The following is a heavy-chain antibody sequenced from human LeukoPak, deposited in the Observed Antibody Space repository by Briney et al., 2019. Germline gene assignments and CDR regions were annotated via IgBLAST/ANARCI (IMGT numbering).Heavy chain of an antibody. Sequence: GSPRPSLAASGFTLSYLLKNWVRQAPRKGLGWVANQKQEGSEKYYVDSVKGRFTVSRDNAKNSLYLQMNSLRAEDTAVYYCARAGNVRSLLWFGELAGFDIWGQGTMVTVSS. CDR2: QKQEGSEK. CDR3: ARAGNVRSLLWFGELAGFDI. V-gene: IGHV3-7*03. J-gene: IGHJ3*02. CDR1: GFTLSYLL. D-gene: IGHD3-10*01.